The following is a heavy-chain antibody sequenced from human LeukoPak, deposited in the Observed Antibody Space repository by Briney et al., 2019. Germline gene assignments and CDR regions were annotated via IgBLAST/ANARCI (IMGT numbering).Heavy chain of an antibody. J-gene: IGHJ5*02. CDR3: ARTLGDYVWGGYRLRRFDP. CDR2: INPNSGGT. CDR1: GYTFTGYY. Sequence: GASVKVSCKASGYTFTGYYMHWVRQAPGQGLEWMGWINPNSGGTNYAQKLQGRVTMTTDTSTSTAYMELRSLRSDDTAVYYCARTLGDYVWGGYRLRRFDPWGQGTLVTVSS. V-gene: IGHV1-2*02. D-gene: IGHD3-16*02.